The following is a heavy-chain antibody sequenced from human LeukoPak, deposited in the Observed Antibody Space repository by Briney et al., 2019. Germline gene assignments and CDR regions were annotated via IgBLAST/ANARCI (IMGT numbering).Heavy chain of an antibody. Sequence: SQTLSLTCTVSGDSISSGDYYWSWIRQPPGKGLEWIAYMYYSGSTYYNPSLKSRVTMSADTSKNQLSLKLSSVTAADTAVYYCARPYYYDSRIDPWGQGILVTVSS. CDR2: MYYSGST. J-gene: IGHJ5*02. CDR1: GDSISSGDYY. D-gene: IGHD3-22*01. CDR3: ARPYYYDSRIDP. V-gene: IGHV4-30-4*01.